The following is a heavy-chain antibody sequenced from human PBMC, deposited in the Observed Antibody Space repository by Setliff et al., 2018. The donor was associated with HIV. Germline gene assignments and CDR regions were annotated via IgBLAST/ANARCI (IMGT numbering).Heavy chain of an antibody. D-gene: IGHD6-19*01. CDR3: ARGPIAVAGKLNWFDP. Sequence: PGGSLRLSCAGSGFTFRSYWVNWVRQAPGKGLEWVANINQDGSETYYVDSVKGRFTISRDNAKNSLYLQMNSLRVDDTAVYYCARGPIAVAGKLNWFDPWGQGTLVTVSS. CDR1: GFTFRSYW. CDR2: INQDGSET. J-gene: IGHJ5*02. V-gene: IGHV3-7*03.